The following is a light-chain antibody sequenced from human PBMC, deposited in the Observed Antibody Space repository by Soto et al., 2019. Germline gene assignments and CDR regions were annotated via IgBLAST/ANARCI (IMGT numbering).Light chain of an antibody. CDR2: DAS. Sequence: ELVLTQSPATLSLLPGERATLSCRASQSVGSSLAWYQHKAGQAPRLLLYDASNRATGIPARFSGSGSGTDFNLTISSLEPEDFAVYYCQQRSSWITFGQGTRLEIE. V-gene: IGKV3-11*01. CDR1: QSVGSS. J-gene: IGKJ5*01. CDR3: QQRSSWIT.